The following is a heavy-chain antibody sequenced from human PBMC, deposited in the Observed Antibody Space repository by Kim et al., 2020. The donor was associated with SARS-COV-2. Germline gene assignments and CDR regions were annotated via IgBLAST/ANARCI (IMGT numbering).Heavy chain of an antibody. Sequence: GGSLRLSCAASGFDVHSHAMTWVRQAPGKGLELVSSISGNSATIFYADSVKGRLTISRDNSHNTVSRHMNSFRVEETAIYYCAKMVPNANDWYVLEHWG. CDR3: AKMVPNANDWYVLEH. D-gene: IGHD3-9*01. J-gene: IGHJ1*01. V-gene: IGHV3-23*01. CDR2: ISGNSATI. CDR1: GFDVHSHA.